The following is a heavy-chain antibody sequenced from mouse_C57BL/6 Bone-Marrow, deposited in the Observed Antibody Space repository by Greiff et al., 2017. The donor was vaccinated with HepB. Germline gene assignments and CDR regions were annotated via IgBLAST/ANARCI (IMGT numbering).Heavy chain of an antibody. V-gene: IGHV5-15*01. CDR2: ISNLAYSI. CDR1: GFTFSDYG. D-gene: IGHD2-12*01. Sequence: EVQLVESGGGLVQPGGSLKLSCAASGFTFSDYGMAWVRQAPRKGPEWVAFISNLAYSIYYADTVTGRFTISRENAKNTLYLEMSSLRSEDTAMYHCAWLLYDFYYYAMDYWGQGTSVTVSS. CDR3: AWLLYDFYYYAMDY. J-gene: IGHJ4*01.